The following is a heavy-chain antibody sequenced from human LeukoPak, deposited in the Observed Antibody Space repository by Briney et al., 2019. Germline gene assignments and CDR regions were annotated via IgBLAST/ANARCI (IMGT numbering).Heavy chain of an antibody. D-gene: IGHD3-16*01. CDR3: ARLRGATDSFDI. Sequence: PSETLSRNCTVSGGSISSYYWTWLRQPAGKGLEWIGRIYTSGSPNYNPSLKSRVTMSLDTSKNQFSLRLNSVTAADTAVYYCARLRGATDSFDIWGQGTLVTVSS. V-gene: IGHV4-4*07. CDR1: GGSISSYY. J-gene: IGHJ3*02. CDR2: IYTSGSP.